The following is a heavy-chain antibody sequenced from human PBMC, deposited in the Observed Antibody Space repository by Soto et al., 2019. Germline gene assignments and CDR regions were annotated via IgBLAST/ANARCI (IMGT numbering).Heavy chain of an antibody. J-gene: IGHJ4*02. CDR1: GFTFSSYA. CDR3: ARDFTGFDY. CDR2: ISYDGSNK. Sequence: GGSLRLSCAASGFTFSSYAMHWVRQAPGKGLEWVAVISYDGSNKYYADSVKGRFTISRDNSKNTLYLQMNSLRAEDTAVYYCARDFTGFDYWGQGTLVTVSS. V-gene: IGHV3-30-3*01.